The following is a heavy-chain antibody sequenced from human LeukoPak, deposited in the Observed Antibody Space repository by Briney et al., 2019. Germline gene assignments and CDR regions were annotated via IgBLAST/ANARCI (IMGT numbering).Heavy chain of an antibody. D-gene: IGHD2-15*01. CDR3: ARRYCSGGSCYSVDY. J-gene: IGHJ4*02. Sequence: GGSLRLSCAASGFTFSSYSMNWVRQAPGKGLEWVSSISSSSSYIYYADSVKGRFTISRDNAKNSLYLQMNSLRAEDTGVYYCARRYCSGGSCYSVDYWGQGTLVTVSS. CDR1: GFTFSSYS. V-gene: IGHV3-21*04. CDR2: ISSSSSYI.